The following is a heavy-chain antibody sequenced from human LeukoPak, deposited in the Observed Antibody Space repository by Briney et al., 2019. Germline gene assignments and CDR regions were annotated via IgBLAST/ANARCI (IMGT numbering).Heavy chain of an antibody. CDR2: ISGSGGST. J-gene: IGHJ4*02. D-gene: IGHD4-23*01. CDR3: AKSHEDDGGNSGSDY. CDR1: GFTFSSYA. V-gene: IGHV3-23*01. Sequence: GGSLRLSCAASGFTFSSYAMSWVRQAPGKGLEWVSAISGSGGSTYYADSVKGRFTISRDNSKNTLYLQMNSLRAEDTAVYYCAKSHEDDGGNSGSDYWGQGTLVTVSS.